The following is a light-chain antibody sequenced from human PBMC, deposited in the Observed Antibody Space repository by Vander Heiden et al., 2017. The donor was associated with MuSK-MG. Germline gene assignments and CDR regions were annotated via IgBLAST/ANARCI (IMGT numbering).Light chain of an antibody. J-gene: IGLJ2*01. CDR2: LNSDGSH. CDR3: QTGGTGILVV. Sequence: QLVLTQPPSASASPGASVKLTCPLSSGHSSYAIAWHQQQPEKGPRYLMKLNSDGSHTKGDGIPDRFSGSSSGAERYLTISSLQSEDEADYYCQTGGTGILVVFGGGTKLTVL. CDR1: SGHSSYA. V-gene: IGLV4-69*01.